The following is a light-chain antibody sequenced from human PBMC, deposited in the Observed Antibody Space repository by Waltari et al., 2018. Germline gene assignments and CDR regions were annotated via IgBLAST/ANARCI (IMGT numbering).Light chain of an antibody. Sequence: SYALTQPPSVSVSPGQSATITCSGDNLGDKYASWYQQRPGQSTVLVIYQDVMRPSGIPERFSGSNSGNTATLTISETQAMDEADYYCQTWDSSAGVFGGGTKLTVL. CDR3: QTWDSSAGV. V-gene: IGLV3-1*01. CDR1: NLGDKY. CDR2: QDV. J-gene: IGLJ3*02.